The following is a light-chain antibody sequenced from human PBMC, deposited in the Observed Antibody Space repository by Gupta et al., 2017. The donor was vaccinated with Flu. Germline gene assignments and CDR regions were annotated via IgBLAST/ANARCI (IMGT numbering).Light chain of an antibody. CDR1: KSISSW. J-gene: IGKJ1*01. CDR3: QQYSIYSTWT. V-gene: IGKV1-5*03. Sequence: DRMTITCRGGKSISSWLAGYQQKTRETPTLLIYQASFLENRVPSRFSGSRSRAEYTTTISSLQPNDYAASYCQQYSIYSTWTFGQGTKVEF. CDR2: QAS.